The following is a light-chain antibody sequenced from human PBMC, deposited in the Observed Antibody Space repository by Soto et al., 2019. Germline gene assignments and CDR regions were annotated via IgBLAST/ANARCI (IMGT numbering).Light chain of an antibody. CDR2: DVS. CDR3: CSYAGSDTYV. CDR1: SSDVGGYNY. J-gene: IGLJ1*01. V-gene: IGLV2-11*01. Sequence: QSALTQPRSVSGSPGQSFTISCTGTSSDVGGYNYVSWYQQHPGKAPKLMIYDVSKRPSGVPDRFSGSKSGNTASLTISGLQAEDEAEYYCCSYAGSDTYVFGTGTKLTVL.